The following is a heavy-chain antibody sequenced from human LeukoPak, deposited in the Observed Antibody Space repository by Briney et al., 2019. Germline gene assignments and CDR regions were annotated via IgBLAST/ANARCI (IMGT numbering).Heavy chain of an antibody. Sequence: GSLRLSCAASGFTFSSYAMSWVRQAPGKGLEWVSAISGSGGSTYYADSVKGRFTISRDNSKNTLYLQMNSLRAEDTAVYYCAKRSLIKELPSRGPFDYWGQGTLVTVSS. CDR3: AKRSLIKELPSRGPFDY. J-gene: IGHJ4*02. CDR2: ISGSGGST. CDR1: GFTFSSYA. D-gene: IGHD1-26*01. V-gene: IGHV3-23*01.